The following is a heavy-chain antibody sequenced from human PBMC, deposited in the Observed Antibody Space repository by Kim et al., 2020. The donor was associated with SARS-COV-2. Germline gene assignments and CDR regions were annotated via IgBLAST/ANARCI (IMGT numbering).Heavy chain of an antibody. CDR3: ARPWVAAAAYGMDV. Sequence: SPSFQGNVTISADKSISTAYLQWSSLKASDTAMYYCARPWVAAAAYGMDVWGQGTTVTVSS. D-gene: IGHD6-13*01. V-gene: IGHV5-10-1*01. J-gene: IGHJ6*02.